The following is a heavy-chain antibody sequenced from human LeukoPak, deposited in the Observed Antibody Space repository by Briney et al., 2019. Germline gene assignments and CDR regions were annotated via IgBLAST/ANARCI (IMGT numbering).Heavy chain of an antibody. CDR3: ARARFIAAAGIDY. D-gene: IGHD6-13*01. J-gene: IGHJ4*02. CDR1: GGSFSGYY. V-gene: IGHV4-34*01. Sequence: PSETLSLTCAVYGGSFSGYYWSWIRQPPGKGLEWIGEINHSGSTNYNPSLKSRVTISVDTSKNQFSLKLSSVTAADTAVYYCARARFIAAAGIDYWGQGTLVTVSS. CDR2: INHSGST.